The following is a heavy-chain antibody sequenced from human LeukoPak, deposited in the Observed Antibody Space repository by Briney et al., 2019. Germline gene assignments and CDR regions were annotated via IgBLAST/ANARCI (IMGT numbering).Heavy chain of an antibody. CDR3: ARETKDFWSGYHNDY. CDR2: ISAYNGNT. CDR1: GYTFTSYD. Sequence: ASVKVSCKASGYTFTSYDINWVRQAPGQGLEWMGWISAYNGNTNYAQKLQGRVTMTTDTSTSTAYMELRSLRSDDTAVYYCARETKDFWSGYHNDYWGQGTLVTVSS. J-gene: IGHJ4*02. V-gene: IGHV1-18*01. D-gene: IGHD3-3*01.